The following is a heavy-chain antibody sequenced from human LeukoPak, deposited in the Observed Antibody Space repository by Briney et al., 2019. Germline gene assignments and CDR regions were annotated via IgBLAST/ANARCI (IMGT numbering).Heavy chain of an antibody. CDR1: GGSISSYY. J-gene: IGHJ6*04. CDR2: ISFSGST. V-gene: IGHV4-59*12. D-gene: IGHD3-10*01. Sequence: PSETLSLTCTVSGGSISSYYYSWIRQPPGKGLEWIGHISFSGSTNYNPSLKSRVTISADPSKNQFSLKLSSVTAADTAVYYCARLIGQLVWFEEERLSTDVWGKGTTVIVSS. CDR3: ARLIGQLVWFEEERLSTDV.